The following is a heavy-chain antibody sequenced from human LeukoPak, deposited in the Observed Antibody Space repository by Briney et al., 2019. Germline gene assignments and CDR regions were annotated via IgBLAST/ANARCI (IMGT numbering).Heavy chain of an antibody. V-gene: IGHV1-2*06. CDR2: INPDSGGT. CDR3: ARGAERGDYAGY. CDR1: GYTFTGYY. Sequence: ASVKVSCKASGYTFTGYYMHWVRQAPGQGLEWMVRINPDSGGTNYAQKFQGRVTMTRDTSISTAYMELTRLTSDDTAVYYCARGAERGDYAGYWGQGTLVTVSS. J-gene: IGHJ4*02. D-gene: IGHD4-17*01.